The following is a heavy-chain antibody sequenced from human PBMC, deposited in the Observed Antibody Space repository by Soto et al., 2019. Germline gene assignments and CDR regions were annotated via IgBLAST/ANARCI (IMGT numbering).Heavy chain of an antibody. V-gene: IGHV3-23*01. Sequence: EVQLLESGGGLVQPGGSLRRSCAASGFTFSSYAMSWVRQAPGKGLEWVSAISGSGSTTYYADSVKGRFTISRDNSKNTLYLQMNSLRAEDTAVYYCAKDRRDGYNYDTFDYWGQGTLVTVSS. J-gene: IGHJ4*02. CDR1: GFTFSSYA. CDR2: ISGSGSTT. D-gene: IGHD5-12*01. CDR3: AKDRRDGYNYDTFDY.